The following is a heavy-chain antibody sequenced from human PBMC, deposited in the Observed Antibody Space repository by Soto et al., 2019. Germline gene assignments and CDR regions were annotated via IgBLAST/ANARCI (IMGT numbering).Heavy chain of an antibody. Sequence: QVQLVESGGGVVQPGRSLTLYCAASGFTFSSYGMHWVRQAPGKGLEWVAVISYDGSNKYYADSVKGRFTISRDNSKNTLYLLMNSLRAEDTAVYYCANLESYYYDSSGYYRIDYWGQGTLVTVSS. J-gene: IGHJ4*02. CDR3: ANLESYYYDSSGYYRIDY. CDR1: GFTFSSYG. V-gene: IGHV3-30*18. CDR2: ISYDGSNK. D-gene: IGHD3-22*01.